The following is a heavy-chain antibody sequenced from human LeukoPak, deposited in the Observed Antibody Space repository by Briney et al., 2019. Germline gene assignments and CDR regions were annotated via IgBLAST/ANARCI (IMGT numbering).Heavy chain of an antibody. CDR2: ISYIGST. V-gene: IGHV4-59*11. J-gene: IGHJ3*02. Sequence: PSETLSLTCAVSDASFSSHYWTWIRQPPGKGLEWIGYISYIGSTNYNPSLKSRVTISIDTSKNQFSLQLTSVTAADTAVYYCARDLVTVTKGFDIWGQGTMVSVSS. CDR3: ARDLVTVTKGFDI. D-gene: IGHD4-17*01. CDR1: DASFSSHY.